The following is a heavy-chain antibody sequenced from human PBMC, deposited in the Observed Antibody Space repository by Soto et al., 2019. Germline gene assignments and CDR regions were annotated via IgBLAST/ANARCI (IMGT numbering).Heavy chain of an antibody. V-gene: IGHV3-23*01. CDR1: GFTFSSYA. CDR3: AKLRWSGYLPDEGYMDV. D-gene: IGHD3-3*01. CDR2: ISGSGGST. J-gene: IGHJ6*03. Sequence: GGSLRLSCAASGFTFSSYAMSWVRQAPGKGLEWVSAISGSGGSTYYADSVKGRFTISRDNSKNTLYLQMNSLRAEDTAVYYCAKLRWSGYLPDEGYMDVWGKGTTVTVSS.